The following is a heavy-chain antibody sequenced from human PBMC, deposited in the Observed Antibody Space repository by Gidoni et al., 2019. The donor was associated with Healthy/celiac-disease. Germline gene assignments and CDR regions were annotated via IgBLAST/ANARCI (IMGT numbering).Heavy chain of an antibody. CDR2: ISSSGSTI. J-gene: IGHJ5*02. Sequence: EVQLVESGGGLVKPEGSLRLSCAAYGFTFSSYSMNWVLQAPGKGLEWVSSISSSGSTIYYADTVKGRFTISRDNAKNSLYLQMNSLRAEDTAVYYCARDRGDIVVVPAAIWWFDTWGQGTLVTVSS. V-gene: IGHV3-21*01. D-gene: IGHD2-2*01. CDR3: ARDRGDIVVVPAAIWWFDT. CDR1: GFTFSSYS.